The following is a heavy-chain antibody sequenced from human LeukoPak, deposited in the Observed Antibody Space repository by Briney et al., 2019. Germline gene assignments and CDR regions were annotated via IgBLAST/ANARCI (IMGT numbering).Heavy chain of an antibody. CDR1: GFTFSSYA. V-gene: IGHV3-23*01. D-gene: IGHD6-13*01. Sequence: PGGSLRLSCAASGFTFSSYAMSWVRQAPGRGLEWVSAISGSGGSTYYADSVKGRFTISRDNSKNTLYLQMNSLRAEDTAVYYCAKYTAAAGSLFDYWGQGTLVTVSS. CDR3: AKYTAAAGSLFDY. J-gene: IGHJ4*02. CDR2: ISGSGGST.